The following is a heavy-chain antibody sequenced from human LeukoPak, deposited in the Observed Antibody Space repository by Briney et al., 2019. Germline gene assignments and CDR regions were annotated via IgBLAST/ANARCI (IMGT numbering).Heavy chain of an antibody. J-gene: IGHJ4*02. CDR1: GYTFTSYY. D-gene: IGHD6-13*01. V-gene: IGHV1-46*03. CDR2: INPSGGST. CDR3: ARARTKAADDY. Sequence: ASVKVSCKASGYTFTSYYMHWVRQAPGQGLEWMGIINPSGGSTSYAQKFQGRVTMTRDTSTSTVYMELSSLRSEDTAVYNCARARTKAADDYWGQETLVTVSS.